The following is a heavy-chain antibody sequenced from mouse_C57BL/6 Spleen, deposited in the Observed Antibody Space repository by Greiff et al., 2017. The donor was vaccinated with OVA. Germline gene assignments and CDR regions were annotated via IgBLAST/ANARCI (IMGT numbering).Heavy chain of an antibody. CDR1: GYTFTDYY. D-gene: IGHD2-4*01. V-gene: IGHV1-26*01. Sequence: VQLQQSGPELVKPGASVKISCKASGYTFTDYYMTWVQQSHGKSLEWIGDINPNNGGTSYTQKFKGKATLTVDKSSSTAYMELRSLTSEDSAVYYGARPYDYEGYCDVWGTGTTVTVSS. CDR2: INPNNGGT. J-gene: IGHJ1*03. CDR3: ARPYDYEGYCDV.